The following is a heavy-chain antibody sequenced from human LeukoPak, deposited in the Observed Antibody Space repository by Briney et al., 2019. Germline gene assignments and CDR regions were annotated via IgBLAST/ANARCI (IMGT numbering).Heavy chain of an antibody. CDR1: GASISSNSYY. CDR2: IYYSGST. CDR3: ARDAWSGVGLTYYFDY. J-gene: IGHJ4*02. Sequence: SETLSLTCTVSGASISSNSYYWGWIRQSPGKGLEWIGSIYYSGSTYYNPSLKSRVTISVDTSKNQFSLKLSSVTAADTAVYYCARDAWSGVGLTYYFDYWGQGTLVTVSS. D-gene: IGHD1-26*01. V-gene: IGHV4-39*07.